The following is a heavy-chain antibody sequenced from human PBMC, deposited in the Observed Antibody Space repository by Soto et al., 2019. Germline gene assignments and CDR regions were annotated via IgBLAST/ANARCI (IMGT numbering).Heavy chain of an antibody. CDR1: GLSLNNGRLG. CDR2: IFSNDEK. J-gene: IGHJ4*02. D-gene: IGHD2-21*02. V-gene: IGHV2-26*01. Sequence: SGPTLVNPTEPLTLTCTVSGLSLNNGRLGVSWIRQPPGKALEWLAHIFSNDEKSYSTSLRSRVTISNDNSRSEVVLTLTNVDAVDSGTCYCALIKAGSRTDCYLASLDGWGEGPLGTVCS. CDR3: ALIKAGSRTDCYLASLDG.